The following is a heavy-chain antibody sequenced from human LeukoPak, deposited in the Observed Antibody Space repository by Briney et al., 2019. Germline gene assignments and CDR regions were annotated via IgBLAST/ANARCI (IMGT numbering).Heavy chain of an antibody. J-gene: IGHJ5*02. V-gene: IGHV3-48*01. D-gene: IGHD3-10*01. CDR2: ISSASNTI. Sequence: GGSLRLSCAASGFTFSSYSMNWLRQAPGKGLELVSYISSASNTIYYADSVKGRFTISRDNAKNSLYLQMNSLRGEDTAMYYCARDGWFGDYNWFDPWGQGTLVTVSS. CDR3: ARDGWFGDYNWFDP. CDR1: GFTFSSYS.